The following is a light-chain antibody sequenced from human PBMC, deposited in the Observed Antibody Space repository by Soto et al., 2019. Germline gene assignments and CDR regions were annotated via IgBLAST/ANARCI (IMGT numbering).Light chain of an antibody. Sequence: ALTQPPSASGSPGQSVTISCTGTSGDVGGYNYVSWYQQHPGKAPKLMIYEVSKRPSGVPDRFSGSKSGNTASLTVSGLQAEDEADYYCSSYAVNNNLIFGGGTKVTAL. CDR2: EVS. J-gene: IGLJ2*01. CDR1: SGDVGGYNY. CDR3: SSYAVNNNLI. V-gene: IGLV2-8*01.